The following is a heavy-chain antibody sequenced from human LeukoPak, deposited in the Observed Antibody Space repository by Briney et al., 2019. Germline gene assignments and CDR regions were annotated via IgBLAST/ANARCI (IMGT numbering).Heavy chain of an antibody. Sequence: GGSLRLSCAASGFTFSSYSMNWVRQAPGKGLEWVSFISSSSSYIYSADSVKGRFTISRDNAKNSLYLQMNSLRAEDTAVYYCALPTSDYWGQGTLVTVSS. CDR1: GFTFSSYS. CDR3: ALPTSDY. J-gene: IGHJ4*02. V-gene: IGHV3-21*01. CDR2: ISSSSSYI.